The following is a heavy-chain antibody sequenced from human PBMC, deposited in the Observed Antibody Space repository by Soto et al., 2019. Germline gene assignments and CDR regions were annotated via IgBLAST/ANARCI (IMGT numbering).Heavy chain of an antibody. Sequence: QVQLVQSGAEVKKPGASVKVSCKASGYTFTSYGISWVRQAPGQGLEWMGWISGYNGHTNYAQKVQDRVTMTTDTSTSTTYMELRSLRSDDTAVYYCVRDPNCGGDCYPDYWGQGTLVTVPS. J-gene: IGHJ4*02. D-gene: IGHD2-21*02. CDR3: VRDPNCGGDCYPDY. CDR1: GYTFTSYG. CDR2: ISGYNGHT. V-gene: IGHV1-18*01.